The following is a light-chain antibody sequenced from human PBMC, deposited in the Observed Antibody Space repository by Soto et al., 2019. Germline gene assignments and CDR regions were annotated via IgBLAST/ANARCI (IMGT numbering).Light chain of an antibody. V-gene: IGKV3-20*01. Sequence: DIVFTQSPGILSLSLGERASLSCRASQSVSSGHLSWFQQIPGQAPRLLIYGASMRATGIPDRFSGSGSGTDFTLTISRLEPEDFAVYYCQQCGSSSTFGQGTRLEIK. J-gene: IGKJ5*01. CDR3: QQCGSSST. CDR1: QSVSSGH. CDR2: GAS.